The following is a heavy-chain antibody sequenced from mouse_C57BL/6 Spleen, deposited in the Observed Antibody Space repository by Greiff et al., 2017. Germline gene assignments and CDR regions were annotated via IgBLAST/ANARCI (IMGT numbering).Heavy chain of an antibody. CDR1: GYTFTSYW. CDR3: ARQSYYSNYGYAMDY. Sequence: QVQLQQPGAELVKPGASVKMSCKASGYTFTSYWITWVKQRPGQGLEWIGDIYPGSGSTNYNEKFKSKATLTVDTSSSTAYMQLSSLTSEDSAVYYCARQSYYSNYGYAMDYWGQGTSVTVSS. D-gene: IGHD2-5*01. V-gene: IGHV1-55*01. CDR2: IYPGSGST. J-gene: IGHJ4*01.